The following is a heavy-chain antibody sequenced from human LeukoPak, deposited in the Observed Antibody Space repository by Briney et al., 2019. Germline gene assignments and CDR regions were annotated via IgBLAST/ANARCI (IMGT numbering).Heavy chain of an antibody. Sequence: GGSLRLSCAASEFTLSSYEMNWVRQAPGKGLERVSYISSSGSTIYYANSVKGRFTISRDNAKSSLYLQMNSLRVEDTAVYYCARGPHPYTSGWYHFDYWGQGTLVTVSS. J-gene: IGHJ4*02. V-gene: IGHV3-48*03. CDR1: EFTLSSYE. CDR3: ARGPHPYTSGWYHFDY. D-gene: IGHD6-19*01. CDR2: ISSSGSTI.